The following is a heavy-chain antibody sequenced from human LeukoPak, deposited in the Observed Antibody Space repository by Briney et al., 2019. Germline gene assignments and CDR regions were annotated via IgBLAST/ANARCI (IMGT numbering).Heavy chain of an antibody. CDR3: ASDLPSPSNWFDP. V-gene: IGHV4-30-4*01. J-gene: IGHJ5*02. Sequence: SETLSLTCTVSGGSISSGDYYWSWIRQPPGKGLDWIGYISYSGSTYYNPSLKSRVTISVDTSKNQFSLKLSSVTAAHTAVYYCASDLPSPSNWFDPWGQGTLVTVSS. CDR2: ISYSGST. CDR1: GGSISSGDYY.